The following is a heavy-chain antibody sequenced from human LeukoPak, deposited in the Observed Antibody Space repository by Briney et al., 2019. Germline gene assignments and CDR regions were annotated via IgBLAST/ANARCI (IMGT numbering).Heavy chain of an antibody. V-gene: IGHV4-34*01. CDR1: GGSFSGYY. Sequence: SETLSLTCAVYGGSFSGYYWSWIRQPPGKGLEWIGEINHSGSTNYNPSLKSRVTISVDTSKKQFSLKLSSVTAADTAVYYCARAEYYFDYWGQGTLVTVSS. D-gene: IGHD3-10*01. CDR2: INHSGST. J-gene: IGHJ4*02. CDR3: ARAEYYFDY.